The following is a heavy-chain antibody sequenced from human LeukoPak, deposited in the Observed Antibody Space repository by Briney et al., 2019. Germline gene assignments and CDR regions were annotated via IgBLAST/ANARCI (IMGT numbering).Heavy chain of an antibody. CDR3: ARPLNCGGDCDAFDI. J-gene: IGHJ3*02. Sequence: VASVKVSCKASGYTFTGYYMHWVRQAPGQGLGWMGWINPNSGGTNYAQKFQGRVTMTRDPSISPAYMELSRRRSDDTAVYYCARPLNCGGDCDAFDIWGQGTMVTVSS. D-gene: IGHD2-21*02. CDR1: GYTFTGYY. V-gene: IGHV1-2*02. CDR2: INPNSGGT.